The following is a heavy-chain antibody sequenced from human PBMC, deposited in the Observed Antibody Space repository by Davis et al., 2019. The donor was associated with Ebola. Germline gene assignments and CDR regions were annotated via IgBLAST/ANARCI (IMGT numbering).Heavy chain of an antibody. CDR1: GFTFSDYY. J-gene: IGHJ6*02. CDR3: ARGIWFGELIYYYYGMDV. D-gene: IGHD3-10*01. Sequence: GGSLRLSCAASGFTFSDYYMSWIRQAPGKGLEWVSYINTGGGSFFYGDSVKGRFTISRDYAKNSLFLQMNSLRAEDTAVYYCARGIWFGELIYYYYGMDVWGQGTTVTVSS. V-gene: IGHV3-11*01. CDR2: INTGGGSF.